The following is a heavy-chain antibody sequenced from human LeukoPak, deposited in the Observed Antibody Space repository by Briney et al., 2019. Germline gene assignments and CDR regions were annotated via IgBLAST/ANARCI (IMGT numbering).Heavy chain of an antibody. CDR2: INPNSGGT. V-gene: IGHV1-2*02. D-gene: IGHD3-3*01. CDR3: AGSTRQVRSPNYYYMDV. Sequence: ASVKVSCKASGYTFTGYYMHWVRQAPGQGLEWMGWINPNSGGTNYAQKFQGRVTMTRDTSISTAYMELSRLRSDDTAVYYCAGSTRQVRSPNYYYMDVWGKGTTVTVSS. CDR1: GYTFTGYY. J-gene: IGHJ6*03.